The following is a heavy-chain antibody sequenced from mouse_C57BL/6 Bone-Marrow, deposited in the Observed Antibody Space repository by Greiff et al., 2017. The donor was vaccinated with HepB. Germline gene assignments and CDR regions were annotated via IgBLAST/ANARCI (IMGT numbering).Heavy chain of an antibody. CDR1: GYTFTSYW. CDR3: ARWGSDGMDY. Sequence: QVQLQQPGAELVRPGSSVKLSCKASGYTFTSYWMDWVKQRPGQGLEWIGNIYPSYSETHYNQKFKDKATLTVDKSSSTAYMQLSSLTSEDSAVYCCARWGSDGMDYYGRGRAVTVSS. J-gene: IGHJ4*01. V-gene: IGHV1-61*01. CDR2: IYPSYSET. D-gene: IGHD1-1*02.